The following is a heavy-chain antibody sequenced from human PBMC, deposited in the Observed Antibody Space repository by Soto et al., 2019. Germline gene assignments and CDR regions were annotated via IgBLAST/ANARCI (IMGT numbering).Heavy chain of an antibody. Sequence: GGSLRLSCAASGFTFSSYAMSWVRQAPGKGLEWVSAISGSGGSTYYADSVKGRFTISRDNSKNTRYLQMNSLRAEDTAVYYCAKRVDYDFWSGYYEPDYYYYGMDVWGQGTTVTVSS. CDR2: ISGSGGST. J-gene: IGHJ6*02. CDR1: GFTFSSYA. CDR3: AKRVDYDFWSGYYEPDYYYYGMDV. D-gene: IGHD3-3*01. V-gene: IGHV3-23*01.